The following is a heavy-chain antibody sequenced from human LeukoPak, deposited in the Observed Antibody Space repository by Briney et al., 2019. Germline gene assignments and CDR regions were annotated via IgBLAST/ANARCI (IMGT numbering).Heavy chain of an antibody. CDR1: GGSISSGGYY. CDR3: ARVPPAGTTVDY. J-gene: IGHJ4*02. D-gene: IGHD1-7*01. Sequence: SETLSLTCTVSGGSISSGGYYWSWIRQHPGKGLEWIGYIYYSGSTYYNPSLKSRVTISVDTSKNQFSLKLSSVTAADTAVYYCARVPPAGTTVDYWGQGTPVTVSS. V-gene: IGHV4-31*03. CDR2: IYYSGST.